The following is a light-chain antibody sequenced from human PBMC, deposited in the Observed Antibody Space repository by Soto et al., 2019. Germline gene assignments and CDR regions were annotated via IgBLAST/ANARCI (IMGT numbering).Light chain of an antibody. Sequence: QSALTQPPSVSGSPGQSVTISCSGTIDDVTAYYRVSWYQQTPGTAPKLMIYDVSNRPSGVPDRFSGSKSGTSASLAISGLQSEDEAEYYCAAGDDSLNGWVFGGGTKLTVL. CDR2: DVS. CDR3: AAGDDSLNGWV. J-gene: IGLJ3*02. V-gene: IGLV2-18*01. CDR1: IDDVTAYYR.